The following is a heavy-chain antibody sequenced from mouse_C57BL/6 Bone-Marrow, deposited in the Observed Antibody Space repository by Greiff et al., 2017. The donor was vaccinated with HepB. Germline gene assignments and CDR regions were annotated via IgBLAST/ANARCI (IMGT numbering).Heavy chain of an antibody. CDR2: ITSDGGSN. J-gene: IGHJ4*01. V-gene: IGHV5-2*01. CDR1: EYEFPSHD. D-gene: IGHD2-3*01. Sequence: DVKLVESGGGLVQPGESLKLSCESNEYEFPSHDMSWVRKTPEKRLELVAAITSDGGSNYYPDTMERRFIISRDNTKTTLYLQMSSLRSEDTALYYCARQLRWRDYAMDYWGQGTSVTVSS. CDR3: ARQLRWRDYAMDY.